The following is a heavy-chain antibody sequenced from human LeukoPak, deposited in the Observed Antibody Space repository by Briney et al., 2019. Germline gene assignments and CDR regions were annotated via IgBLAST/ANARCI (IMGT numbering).Heavy chain of an antibody. J-gene: IGHJ6*03. Sequence: SETLSLTCTVSGGSISSYYWSWIRQPPGKGLEWIGYIYYSGSTNYNPSLKSRVTISVDTSKNQFSLKLSSVTAADTAVYYCARDQVGYCSSTSCSNYYYYYMDVWGKGTTVTVSS. D-gene: IGHD2-2*01. V-gene: IGHV4-59*01. CDR1: GGSISSYY. CDR3: ARDQVGYCSSTSCSNYYYYYMDV. CDR2: IYYSGST.